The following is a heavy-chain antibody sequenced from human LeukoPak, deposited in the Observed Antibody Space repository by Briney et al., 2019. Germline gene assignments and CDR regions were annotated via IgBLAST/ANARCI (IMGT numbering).Heavy chain of an antibody. Sequence: SETLSLTCTVSGGSISSYYWSWIRQPPGKGLEWIGYIYYSGSTNYNPSLKSRVTISVDTSKNQFSLKLSSVTAADTAVYYCARNGRILAAAGTGYYYGMDVWGQGTTVTVSS. V-gene: IGHV4-59*08. J-gene: IGHJ6*02. CDR2: IYYSGST. D-gene: IGHD6-13*01. CDR3: ARNGRILAAAGTGYYYGMDV. CDR1: GGSISSYY.